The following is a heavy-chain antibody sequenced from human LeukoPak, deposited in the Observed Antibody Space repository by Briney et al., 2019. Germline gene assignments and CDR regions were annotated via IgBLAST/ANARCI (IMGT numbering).Heavy chain of an antibody. D-gene: IGHD2-2*01. CDR1: RFTFSSYG. Sequence: GGSLRLSCAASRFTFSSYGMHWVRQAPGKGLEWVAFIRCGGSNKYYAASVKGRFTISRDNSKNTLYLQMNSLRAEDTAVYYCAKEGLAGYQLLNNWFDPWGQGTLVTVS. V-gene: IGHV3-30*02. CDR2: IRCGGSNK. J-gene: IGHJ5*02. CDR3: AKEGLAGYQLLNNWFDP.